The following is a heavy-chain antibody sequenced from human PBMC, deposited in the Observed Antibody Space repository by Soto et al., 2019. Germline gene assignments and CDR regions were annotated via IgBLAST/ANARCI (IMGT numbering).Heavy chain of an antibody. V-gene: IGHV4-30-2*01. Sequence: QLQLQESGSGLVKPSQTLSLTCAVSGGSISSGGYSWSWIRQPPGKGLEWIGYIYHSGTTYYNSSLKSRVTISIDTSKNQFSLKLSSVTAADTAMYYCARGHDSGDCWGQGTLVTVSS. CDR3: ARGHDSGDC. CDR1: GGSISSGGYS. CDR2: IYHSGTT. D-gene: IGHD3-22*01. J-gene: IGHJ4*02.